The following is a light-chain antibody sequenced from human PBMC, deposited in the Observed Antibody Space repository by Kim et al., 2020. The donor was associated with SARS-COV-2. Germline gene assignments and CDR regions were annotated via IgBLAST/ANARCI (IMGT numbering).Light chain of an antibody. CDR1: KLGDKY. V-gene: IGLV3-1*01. Sequence: VSVSPGQTASITCSGDKLGDKYACWYQQKPGQSPVLVIYQDSKRPSGIPERFSGSNSGNTATLTISGTQAMDEADYYCQAWDSSPEFGGGTQLTVL. CDR3: QAWDSSPE. CDR2: QDS. J-gene: IGLJ2*01.